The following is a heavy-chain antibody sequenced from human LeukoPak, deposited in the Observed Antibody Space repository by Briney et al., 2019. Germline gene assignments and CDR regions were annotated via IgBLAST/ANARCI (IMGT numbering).Heavy chain of an antibody. CDR2: IYTSGST. J-gene: IGHJ3*02. V-gene: IGHV4-4*07. D-gene: IGHD3-3*01. CDR3: ASSPRDFWEAMGAFDI. CDR1: GGSISSYY. Sequence: PSETLSLTCTVSGGSISSYYWSWIRQPAGKGLEWIGRIYTSGSTNYNPSLKSRVTMSVDTSKNQFSLKLSSVTAADTAVYYCASSPRDFWEAMGAFDIWGQGTMVTVSS.